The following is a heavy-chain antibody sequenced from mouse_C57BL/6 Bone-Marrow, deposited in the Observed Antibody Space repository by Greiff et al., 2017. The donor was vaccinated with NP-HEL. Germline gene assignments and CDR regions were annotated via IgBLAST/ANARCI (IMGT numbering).Heavy chain of an antibody. J-gene: IGHJ3*01. Sequence: VQLQQSGAELVRPGASVTLSCKASGYTFTDYEMHWVKQTPVHGLEWIGAIDPETGGTAYNQKFKGKAILTADKSSSPAYMELRSLTSEDAAVYYCTRPFGFAYWGQGTLVTVSA. V-gene: IGHV1-15*01. CDR1: GYTFTDYE. CDR2: IDPETGGT. CDR3: TRPFGFAY.